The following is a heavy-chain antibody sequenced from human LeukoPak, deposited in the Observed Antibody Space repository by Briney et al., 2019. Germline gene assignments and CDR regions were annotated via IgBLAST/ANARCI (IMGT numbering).Heavy chain of an antibody. J-gene: IGHJ3*02. D-gene: IGHD2-21*02. Sequence: EASVKVSCKASGGTFSSYTISWVRQAPGQGLEWMGGIIPIFGTTNYAQKFQGRVTITADRSTSTAYMELSSLRSEDTAMYYCARTVVVTAEHAFDIWGQGTMVTVSS. CDR2: IIPIFGTT. V-gene: IGHV1-69*06. CDR1: GGTFSSYT. CDR3: ARTVVVTAEHAFDI.